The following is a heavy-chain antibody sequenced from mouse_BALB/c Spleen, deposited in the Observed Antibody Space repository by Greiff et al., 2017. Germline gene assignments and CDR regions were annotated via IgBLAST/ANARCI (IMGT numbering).Heavy chain of an antibody. CDR1: GYTFTSYW. CDR3: ARSEYGTYYFDY. J-gene: IGHJ2*01. Sequence: VQLQQSGAELARPGASVKLSCKASGYTFTSYWMQWVKQRPGQGLEWIGAIYPGDGDTRYTQKFKGKATLTADKSSSTAYMQLSSLASEDSAVYYCARSEYGTYYFDYWGQGTTLTVSS. V-gene: IGHV1-87*01. CDR2: IYPGDGDT. D-gene: IGHD2-10*02.